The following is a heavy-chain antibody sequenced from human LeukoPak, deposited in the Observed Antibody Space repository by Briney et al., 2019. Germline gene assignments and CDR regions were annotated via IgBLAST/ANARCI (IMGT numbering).Heavy chain of an antibody. CDR2: INHSGST. CDR1: GGSFSGYY. J-gene: IGHJ4*02. D-gene: IGHD1-26*01. Sequence: SETLSLTCAVSGGSFSGYYWSWIRQPPGKGLEWIGEINHSGSTYYNPSLKSRVTISVDTSKNQFSLKLSSVTAADTAVYYCARDGYSIVGALYWGQGTLVTVSS. CDR3: ARDGYSIVGALY. V-gene: IGHV4-34*01.